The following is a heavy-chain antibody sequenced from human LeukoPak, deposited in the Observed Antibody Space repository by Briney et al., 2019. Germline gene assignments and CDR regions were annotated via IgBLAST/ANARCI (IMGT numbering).Heavy chain of an antibody. CDR3: ARPPDIVVVPAAIPAKVWAFDY. CDR2: IGISSNKT. CDR1: GFTFSSYS. V-gene: IGHV3-21*01. Sequence: GGSLRLSCAASGFTFSSYSMNWVRQAPGKGLEWVSSIGISSNKTYYADSVKGRFIISRDNAKNSVYLQMNSLRAEDTAVYYCARPPDIVVVPAAIPAKVWAFDYWGQGTLVTVSP. D-gene: IGHD2-2*02. J-gene: IGHJ4*02.